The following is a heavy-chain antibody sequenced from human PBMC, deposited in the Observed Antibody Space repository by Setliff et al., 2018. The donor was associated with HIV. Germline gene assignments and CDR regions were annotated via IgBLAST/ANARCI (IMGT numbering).Heavy chain of an antibody. V-gene: IGHV1-3*01. CDR1: GYTFTSYA. J-gene: IGHJ5*02. D-gene: IGHD6-19*01. CDR2: INAGNGNT. Sequence: ASVKVSCKASGYTFTSYAMHWVRQAPGQRLEWMGWINAGNGNTKYSQKFQGRVTITRDTSASTAYMELGSLRSEDTAVYYCARDSSTVGLWFDPWGQGTLVTVSS. CDR3: ARDSSTVGLWFDP.